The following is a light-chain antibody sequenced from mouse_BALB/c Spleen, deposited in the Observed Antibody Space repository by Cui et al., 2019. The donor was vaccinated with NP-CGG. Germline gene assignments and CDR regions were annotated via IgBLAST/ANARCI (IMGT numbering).Light chain of an antibody. CDR3: ALWYSNHWV. V-gene: IGLV1*01. Sequence: LLSQESALTTSPGETVTLTCRSSTGAVTTSNYANWVQEKPDHLFTGLIGGTKNRTPGVPARFSGSLIGDKAALTITGAQTEDEAIYFCALWYSNHWVFGGGTKLTVL. J-gene: IGLJ1*01. CDR1: TGAVTTSNY. CDR2: GTK.